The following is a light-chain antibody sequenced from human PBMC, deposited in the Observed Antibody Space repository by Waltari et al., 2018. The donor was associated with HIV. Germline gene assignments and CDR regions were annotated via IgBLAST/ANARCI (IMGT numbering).Light chain of an antibody. Sequence: QTVVTQEPSFSVSPGGTVTLTCGLSSGSVSTSYSPSWYQQTPGQAPRTLIYRTNTLSSGVPDRFSGSILGNKAALTITGAQADDESDYYCVLYMGSGINWVFGGGTKLTVL. CDR1: SGSVSTSYS. V-gene: IGLV8-61*01. CDR2: RTN. CDR3: VLYMGSGINWV. J-gene: IGLJ3*02.